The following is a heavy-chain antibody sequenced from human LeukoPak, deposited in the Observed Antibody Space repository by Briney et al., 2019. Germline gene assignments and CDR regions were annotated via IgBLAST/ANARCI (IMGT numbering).Heavy chain of an antibody. CDR2: IYYSGST. CDR3: ARHGGIVVVVAAGDAFDI. J-gene: IGHJ3*02. D-gene: IGHD2-15*01. V-gene: IGHV4-59*01. CDR1: GVSISSYY. Sequence: NTSETLSLTCTVSGVSISSYYWSWIRQPPGKGLEWIGYIYYSGSTRHNPSLKSRVTISVDTSKNQFSLKLSSVTAADTAVYYCARHGGIVVVVAAGDAFDIWGQGTMVTVSS.